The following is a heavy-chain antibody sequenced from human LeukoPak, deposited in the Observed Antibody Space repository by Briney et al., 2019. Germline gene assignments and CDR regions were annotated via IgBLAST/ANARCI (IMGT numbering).Heavy chain of an antibody. D-gene: IGHD3-16*01. CDR3: ARPRSAGWGNAFDI. J-gene: IGHJ3*02. CDR2: IYSGGST. Sequence: GGSLRLSCAASEFSVGSNYMTWVRQAPGKGLEGVSLIYSGGSTYYADSVKGRFTISRDNSKNTLYLQMNSLRAEDTAVYYCARPRSAGWGNAFDIWGQGTMVTVSS. V-gene: IGHV3-66*04. CDR1: EFSVGSNY.